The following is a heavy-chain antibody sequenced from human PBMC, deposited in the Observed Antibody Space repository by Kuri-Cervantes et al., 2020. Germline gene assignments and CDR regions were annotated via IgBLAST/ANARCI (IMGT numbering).Heavy chain of an antibody. CDR1: GYTFTSYG. J-gene: IGHJ4*02. D-gene: IGHD3-3*02. CDR3: ARPAHVLGYFDY. Sequence: ASVKVSCKASGYTFTSYGISWVRQAPGQGLEWMGWISAYNGNTNYAQKLQGRVTMTRDTSTSTVYMELSSLRSEDTAVYYCARPAHVLGYFDYWGQGTLVTVSS. V-gene: IGHV1-18*01. CDR2: ISAYNGNT.